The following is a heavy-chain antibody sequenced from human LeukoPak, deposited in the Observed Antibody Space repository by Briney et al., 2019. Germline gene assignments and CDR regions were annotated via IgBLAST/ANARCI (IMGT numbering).Heavy chain of an antibody. CDR3: ARGIGDYVWGTYRWARYFDY. V-gene: IGHV4-34*01. Sequence: SETLSLTCAVYGGSFSGYYWSWIRQPPGKGLEWIGEINHSGSTNYNPSLKSRVTISVDTSKNQFSLKLSSVTAADTAVYYCARGIGDYVWGTYRWARYFDYWGQGTLVTVSS. CDR1: GGSFSGYY. CDR2: INHSGST. J-gene: IGHJ4*02. D-gene: IGHD3-16*02.